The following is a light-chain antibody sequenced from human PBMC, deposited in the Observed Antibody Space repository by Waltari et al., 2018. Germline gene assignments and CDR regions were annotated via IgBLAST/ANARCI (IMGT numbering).Light chain of an antibody. CDR3: QQSSSSPIT. V-gene: IGKV1-39*01. J-gene: IGKJ3*01. Sequence: SSLSASVGDRVIITCRASQNIDNYLNWYQQKPGKAPKLLIYASSNLQSGVPSRFSGDGSGTDFTLTISTLQPADFATYYCQQSSSSPITFGPGTKVDVK. CDR1: QNIDNY. CDR2: ASS.